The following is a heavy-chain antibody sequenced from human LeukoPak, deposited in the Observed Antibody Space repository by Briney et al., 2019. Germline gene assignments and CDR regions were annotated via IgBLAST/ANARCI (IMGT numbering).Heavy chain of an antibody. V-gene: IGHV4-59*08. CDR2: IYYSGST. CDR3: ARHIVATIWWIDY. CDR1: GGSISSYY. Sequence: PSETLSLTCTVSGGSISSYYWSWIRQPPGKGLEWIGYIYYSGSTNYNPSLKSRVTISVDTSKDQFSLKLSSVTAADTAVYYCARHIVATIWWIDYWGRGTLVTVSS. D-gene: IGHD5-12*01. J-gene: IGHJ4*02.